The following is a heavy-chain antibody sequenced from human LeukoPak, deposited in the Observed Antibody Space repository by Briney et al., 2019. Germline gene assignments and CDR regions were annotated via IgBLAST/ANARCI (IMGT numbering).Heavy chain of an antibody. CDR3: ASYSGSYAYYAY. Sequence: PSETLSLTCTVSGGSISSYYWTWIRQPAGKGLEWIGRIYSSGNTNYNPSLKSRVTISVDTSKNQFSLTLRSAPGAGTAMYYCASYSGSYAYYAYWGQGTRVTVSS. J-gene: IGHJ4*02. D-gene: IGHD1-26*01. CDR1: GGSISSYY. CDR2: IYSSGNT. V-gene: IGHV4-4*07.